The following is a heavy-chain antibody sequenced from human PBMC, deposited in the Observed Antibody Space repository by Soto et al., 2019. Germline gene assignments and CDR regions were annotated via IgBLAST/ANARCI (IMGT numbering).Heavy chain of an antibody. D-gene: IGHD6-13*01. CDR3: ARGGRESSSWYRYYYYGMDV. V-gene: IGHV3-33*01. CDR2: IWYDGSNK. Sequence: GGSLRLSCAASGFTFSSYGMHWVRQAPGKGLEWVAVIWYDGSNKYYADSVKGRFTISRDNSKNTLYLQMNSLRAEGTAVYYCARGGRESSSWYRYYYYGMDVWGQGT. J-gene: IGHJ6*02. CDR1: GFTFSSYG.